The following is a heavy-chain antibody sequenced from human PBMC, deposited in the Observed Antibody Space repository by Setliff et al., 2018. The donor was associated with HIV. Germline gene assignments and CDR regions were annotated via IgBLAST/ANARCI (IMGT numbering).Heavy chain of an antibody. CDR3: ARVQMAYAAFDV. D-gene: IGHD4-17*01. J-gene: IGHJ3*01. V-gene: IGHV4-59*01. Sequence: PSETLSLTCTVSGGSISTYYWSWIRQPPGKGLEWIGSIYFTGSSDNNPSLKSRVTLSVDTSKHQFSLKLSSVTAADTAVYYCARVQMAYAAFDVWGQGKMVTVSS. CDR1: GGSISTYY. CDR2: IYFTGSS.